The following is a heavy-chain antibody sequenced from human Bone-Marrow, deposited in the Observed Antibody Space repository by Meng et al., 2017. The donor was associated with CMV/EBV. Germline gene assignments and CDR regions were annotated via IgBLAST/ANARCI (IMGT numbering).Heavy chain of an antibody. J-gene: IGHJ5*02. CDR2: ISGSGGST. D-gene: IGHD2-2*01. V-gene: IGHV3-23*01. Sequence: GESLKISCAASGFTFSSYAMSWVRQAPGKGLEWVSAISGSGGSTYDADSVKGRFTISRDNSKNTLYLQMNSLRAEDTAVYYCVKDSSDIVVVPAYGQPFTAGNWFDPWGQGTLVTVSS. CDR3: VKDSSDIVVVPAYGQPFTAGNWFDP. CDR1: GFTFSSYA.